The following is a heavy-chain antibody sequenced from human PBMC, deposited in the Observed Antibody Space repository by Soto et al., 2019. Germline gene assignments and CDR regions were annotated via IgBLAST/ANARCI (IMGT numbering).Heavy chain of an antibody. CDR1: GVSISNGDYY. Sequence: PSETLSLTCTVSGVSISNGDYYWNWIRQTPGKGLEWIGYIYNGGPTYYNPSLESRLSLSVDTSGNQFSLRLSSVTAADTAIYYCARSLEYGIPFDKWGQGTLVTV. CDR3: ARSLEYGIPFDK. CDR2: IYNGGPT. D-gene: IGHD2-8*01. J-gene: IGHJ4*02. V-gene: IGHV4-30-4*01.